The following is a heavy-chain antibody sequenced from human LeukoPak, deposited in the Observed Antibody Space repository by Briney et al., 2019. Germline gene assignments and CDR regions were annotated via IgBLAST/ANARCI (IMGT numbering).Heavy chain of an antibody. CDR3: ARSGYSSTLDV. D-gene: IGHD6-13*01. J-gene: IGHJ6*04. CDR1: GGSISSYY. V-gene: IGHV4-59*01. Sequence: SETLSLTCTVSGGSISSYYWSWIRQPPGKGLEWIAYIYCSGSTNYNPSLKSRVTISVDTSKNQFSLNLSSVTAADTAVYYCARSGYSSTLDVWGKGTTVTISS. CDR2: IYCSGST.